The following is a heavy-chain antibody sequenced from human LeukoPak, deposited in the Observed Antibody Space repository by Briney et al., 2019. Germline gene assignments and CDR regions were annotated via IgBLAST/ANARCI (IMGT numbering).Heavy chain of an antibody. CDR2: IYPGDSDP. CDR1: GYIFTSYW. CDR3: ARHRFYGGYSRYFDL. V-gene: IGHV5-51*01. D-gene: IGHD4-23*01. J-gene: IGHJ2*01. Sequence: GESLKISRKASGYIFTSYWIGWVRQMPGKGLEWMGIIYPGDSDPKYSPSFQGQVTMSVDKSITTAYLQWSSLKASDTAMYYCARHRFYGGYSRYFDLWGRGTLVTVSS.